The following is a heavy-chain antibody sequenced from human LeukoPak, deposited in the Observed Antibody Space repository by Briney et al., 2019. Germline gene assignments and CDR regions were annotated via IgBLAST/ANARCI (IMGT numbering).Heavy chain of an antibody. J-gene: IGHJ4*02. Sequence: GESLKISCKGSGYSFTSYLIGWVRQMPGKGLEWMGIFYPGDSDTRYSPSFQGQVTISADKSISTAYLQWSSLKASDTAIYYCARLEEMATITMDYWGQGTLVTVSS. CDR1: GYSFTSYL. CDR2: FYPGDSDT. D-gene: IGHD5-24*01. CDR3: ARLEEMATITMDY. V-gene: IGHV5-51*01.